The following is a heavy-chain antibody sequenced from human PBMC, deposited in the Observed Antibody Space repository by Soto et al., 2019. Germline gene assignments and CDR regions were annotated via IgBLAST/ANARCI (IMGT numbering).Heavy chain of an antibody. D-gene: IGHD3-22*01. CDR2: INSGGSVI. CDR1: GFTFTSFG. V-gene: IGHV3-48*04. CDR3: ASDEDGTYEFDY. Sequence: GSLRLSCAASGFTFTSFGMTWVRQAPGRGLEWVSHINSGGSVILYADSVKGRVTISRDNSKNSLYLEMNSLRADDTAVYFCASDEDGTYEFDYWGHGILVTV. J-gene: IGHJ4*01.